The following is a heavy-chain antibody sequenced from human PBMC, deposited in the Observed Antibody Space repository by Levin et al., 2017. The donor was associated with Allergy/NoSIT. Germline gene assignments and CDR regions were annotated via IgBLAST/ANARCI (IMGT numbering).Heavy chain of an antibody. V-gene: IGHV3-23*01. CDR2: ISGSGDTA. D-gene: IGHD6-19*01. J-gene: IGHJ4*02. Sequence: GGSLRLSCTASGFNFRNYAMSWVRQVPVKGLEWISGISGSGDTANYADSVRGRFSVSRDNSKNELYLFMHNLRADDTARYYCAKDLSSSSGWNYGDSWGQGVVVTVSS. CDR3: AKDLSSSSGWNYGDS. CDR1: GFNFRNYA.